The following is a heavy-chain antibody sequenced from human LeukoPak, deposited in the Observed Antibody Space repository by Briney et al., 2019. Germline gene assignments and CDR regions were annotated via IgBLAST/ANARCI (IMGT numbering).Heavy chain of an antibody. J-gene: IGHJ4*02. D-gene: IGHD1-26*01. CDR2: INPNSGGT. CDR1: GYTFTGYY. V-gene: IGHV1-2*02. CDR3: ASSVPGWYSGSYFR. Sequence: GASVKVSCKASGYTFTGYYMHWVRQAPGQGLEWMGWINPNSGGTNYAQKFQGRVTMTRDTSISTAYMELSRLRSDDTAVYYCASSVPGWYSGSYFRWGQGTLVTVSS.